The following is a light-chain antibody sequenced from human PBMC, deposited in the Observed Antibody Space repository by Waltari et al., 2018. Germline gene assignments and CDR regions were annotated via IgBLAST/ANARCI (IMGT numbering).Light chain of an antibody. V-gene: IGKV1-16*01. CDR3: QQHNSNPRT. Sequence: DIQMTQSPSSLSASVGDRATITCRASQGISSYLAWYQQKPSKAPKHLIYKASTWQSGVPSRFSGSGSGTDFTLTISSLQPEDFATYYCQQHNSNPRTFGQGTKVEIK. J-gene: IGKJ1*01. CDR2: KAS. CDR1: QGISSY.